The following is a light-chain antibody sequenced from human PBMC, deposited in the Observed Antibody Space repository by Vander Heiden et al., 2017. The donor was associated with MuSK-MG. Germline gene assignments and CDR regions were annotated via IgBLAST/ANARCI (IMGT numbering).Light chain of an antibody. CDR3: QQRSNFIT. J-gene: IGKJ5*01. CDR2: EAS. CDR1: QSISTY. Sequence: EIALTQSPATLSLSPGESATPSCRASQSISTYLGWYQQKPGQAPRLLIYEASNRATGIPDRHSGSGSGTDFTLTISDLETQDSAVYYWQQRSNFITFGQWRRQELE. V-gene: IGKV3-11*01.